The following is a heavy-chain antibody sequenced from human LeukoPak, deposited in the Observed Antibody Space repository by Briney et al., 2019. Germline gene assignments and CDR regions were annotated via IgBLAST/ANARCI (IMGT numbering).Heavy chain of an antibody. J-gene: IGHJ4*02. CDR3: ATDTGCSAGSCYFWGPQPDY. CDR2: ISGSGGTT. D-gene: IGHD2-15*01. Sequence: GGSLRLSCAASGFTFSSFSMNWVRQAPGKGLEWVSGISGSGGTTYYADSVKGRFTISRDNSKNTLFLQMNSLRAEDTAIYFCATDTGCSAGSCYFWGPQPDYWGQGTLVTVSS. V-gene: IGHV3-23*01. CDR1: GFTFSSFS.